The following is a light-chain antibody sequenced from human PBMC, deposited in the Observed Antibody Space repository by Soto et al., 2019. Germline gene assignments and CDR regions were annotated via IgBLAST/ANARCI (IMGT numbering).Light chain of an antibody. CDR2: GAS. CDR3: QQYGSSPPLT. Sequence: EIVLTQSPGTLSLSPGERATLSCRASQSVSSSYLAWYQQKPDQAPRLLIYGASSRATGIPDRFSGSGSGTDFTLTISRLEPEDFAVYYCQQYGSSPPLTFGQGTRLEIK. J-gene: IGKJ5*01. CDR1: QSVSSSY. V-gene: IGKV3-20*01.